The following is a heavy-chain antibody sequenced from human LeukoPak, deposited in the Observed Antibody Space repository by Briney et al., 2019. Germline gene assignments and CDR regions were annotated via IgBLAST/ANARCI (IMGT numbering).Heavy chain of an antibody. CDR3: ARDQAGEIYYYYGMDV. CDR2: ISSSSSYI. CDR1: GFTFSSYS. Sequence: AGGSLRLSCAASGFTFSSYSMNWVRQAPGKGLEWVSSISSSSSYIYYADSVKGRFTISRDNAKNSLYLQMNSLRAEDTAVYYCARDQAGEIYYYYGMDVWGQGTTVTVSS. V-gene: IGHV3-21*01. J-gene: IGHJ6*02. D-gene: IGHD5-24*01.